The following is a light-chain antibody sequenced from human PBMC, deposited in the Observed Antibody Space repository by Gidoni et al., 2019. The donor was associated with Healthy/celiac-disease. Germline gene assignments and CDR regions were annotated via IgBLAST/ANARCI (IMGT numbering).Light chain of an antibody. CDR3: SSYTSSSTPV. Sequence: SALTQPASVSGSPGQSITISCTGTSSDVGGYNYVSWYQQHPGKAPKLMIYEVSNRHSGVSNRFSGSKSGNTASLTISGLQAEDEADYYCSSYTSSSTPVFGGGTKLTVL. V-gene: IGLV2-14*01. CDR2: EVS. J-gene: IGLJ2*01. CDR1: SSDVGGYNY.